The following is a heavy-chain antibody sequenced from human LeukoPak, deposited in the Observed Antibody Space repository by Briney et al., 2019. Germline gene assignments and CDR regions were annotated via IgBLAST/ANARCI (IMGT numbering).Heavy chain of an antibody. J-gene: IGHJ3*02. CDR3: ARDQYCSGGSCHDAFDI. V-gene: IGHV3-21*01. D-gene: IGHD2-15*01. CDR2: ISSSSSYI. CDR1: GFTFSSYS. Sequence: GGSLRLSCAASGFTFSSYSMNWVRQAPGKGLEWVSSISSSSSYIYYADSVKGRFTISRDNAKNSLYLQMNRLRAEDTAVYYCARDQYCSGGSCHDAFDIWGQGTMVTVSS.